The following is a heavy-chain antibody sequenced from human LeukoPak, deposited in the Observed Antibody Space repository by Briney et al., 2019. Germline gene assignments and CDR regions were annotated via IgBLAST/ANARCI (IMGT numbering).Heavy chain of an antibody. Sequence: GGSLRLSCAASGFTFDDYAMHWVRQAPGKGLEWVSVISWNSGSIGYADSVKGRFTISRDNAKNSLYLQMNSLRAEDTALYYCAKDYGSGSPDYYYYGMDVWGQGTTVTVSS. CDR2: ISWNSGSI. CDR3: AKDYGSGSPDYYYYGMDV. D-gene: IGHD3-10*01. J-gene: IGHJ6*02. V-gene: IGHV3-9*01. CDR1: GFTFDDYA.